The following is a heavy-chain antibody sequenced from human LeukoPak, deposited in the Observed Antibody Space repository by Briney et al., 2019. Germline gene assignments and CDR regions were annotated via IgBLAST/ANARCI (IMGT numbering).Heavy chain of an antibody. CDR1: GFTFSRYW. CDR3: ASDPGYSEFDV. CDR2: IKEDGREK. V-gene: IGHV3-7*01. Sequence: GGSLRLSFTASGFTFSRYWMSWVRQVPGKGPEFVANIKEDGREKSYVDFVKGRFTISRDNVKNSVSLQRNSLRVADTAVYYCASDPGYSEFDVWGQGILVIVSS. J-gene: IGHJ3*01. D-gene: IGHD4-11*01.